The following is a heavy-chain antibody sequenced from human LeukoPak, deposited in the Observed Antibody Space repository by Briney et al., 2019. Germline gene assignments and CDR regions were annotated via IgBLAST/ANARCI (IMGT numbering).Heavy chain of an antibody. J-gene: IGHJ6*02. V-gene: IGHV3-30*18. CDR3: AKDRPYCSSTSCPHRKYYYYYGMDV. Sequence: GESLRLSCAASGFTFSSYGMHWVRQAPGKGLEWVAVISYDGSNKYYADSVKGRFTISRDNSKNTLYLQMNSLRAEDTAVYYCAKDRPYCSSTSCPHRKYYYYYGMDVWGQGTTVTVSS. CDR2: ISYDGSNK. CDR1: GFTFSSYG. D-gene: IGHD2-2*01.